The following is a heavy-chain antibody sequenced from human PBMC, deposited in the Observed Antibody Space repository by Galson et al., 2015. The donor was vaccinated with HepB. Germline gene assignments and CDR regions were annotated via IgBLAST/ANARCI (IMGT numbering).Heavy chain of an antibody. V-gene: IGHV5-10-1*01. J-gene: IGHJ6*02. Sequence: QSGAEVKKPGESLRISCKGSGYSFTSYWISWVRQMPGKGLEWMGRIDPSDSYTNYSPSFQGHVTISADKSISTAYLQWSSLKASDTAMYYCARRGYCSGGSCGDYGMDVWGQGTTVTVSS. D-gene: IGHD2-15*01. CDR2: IDPSDSYT. CDR3: ARRGYCSGGSCGDYGMDV. CDR1: GYSFTSYW.